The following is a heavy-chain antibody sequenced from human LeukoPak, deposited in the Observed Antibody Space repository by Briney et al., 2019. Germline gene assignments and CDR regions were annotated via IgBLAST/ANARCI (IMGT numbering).Heavy chain of an antibody. D-gene: IGHD6-19*01. CDR2: ISYDGSNK. J-gene: IGHJ6*02. CDR3: ARGTPSSSGWLYYGMDV. Sequence: EGSLRLSCAASGFNISDFWMTWVRQAPGKGLEWVAVISYDGSNKYYADSVKGRFTISRDNSKNTLYLQMNSLRAEDMAVYYCARGTPSSSGWLYYGMDVWGQGTTVTVSS. V-gene: IGHV3-30-3*01. CDR1: GFNISDFW.